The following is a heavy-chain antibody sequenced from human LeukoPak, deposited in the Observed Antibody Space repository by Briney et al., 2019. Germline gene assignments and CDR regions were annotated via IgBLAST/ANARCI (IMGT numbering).Heavy chain of an antibody. CDR3: ARYDQVVPAAD. V-gene: IGHV3-48*01. CDR1: GFTFSSYS. J-gene: IGHJ4*02. Sequence: GGSLRLSCAASGFTFSSYSMNWVRQAPGKGLEWVSYISSGSSTIYYADSVKGRFTISRDNAKNSLYLQMNSLRAEDTAVYYCARYDQVVPAADWGQGTLVTVSS. CDR2: ISSGSSTI. D-gene: IGHD2-2*01.